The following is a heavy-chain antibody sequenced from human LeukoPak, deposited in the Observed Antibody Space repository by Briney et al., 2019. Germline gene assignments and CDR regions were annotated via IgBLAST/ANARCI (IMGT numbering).Heavy chain of an antibody. Sequence: SETLSLTCTVSGYSISSGYYWGWIRQPPGKGLEWIGYIYYSGSTNYNPSLKSRVTISVDTSKNQFSLKLSSVTAADTAVYYCASTPRRSAGWFDPWGQGTLVTVSS. J-gene: IGHJ5*02. CDR3: ASTPRRSAGWFDP. CDR2: IYYSGST. CDR1: GYSISSGYY. D-gene: IGHD6-13*01. V-gene: IGHV4-38-2*02.